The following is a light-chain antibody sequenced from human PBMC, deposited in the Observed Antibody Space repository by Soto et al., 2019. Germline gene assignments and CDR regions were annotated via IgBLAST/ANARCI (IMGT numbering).Light chain of an antibody. J-gene: IGKJ4*01. CDR2: GTS. CDR1: QSINGN. CDR3: QQYGRSPST. Sequence: ETVMTQSPATLCVSPGDRVTLSCRASQSINGNLAWYQRKPGQVPRLLIYGTSVRATGIPARFSGSGSGTDFTLTISRLEPEDFAVYYCQQYGRSPSTFGGGTKVDIK. V-gene: IGKV3-20*01.